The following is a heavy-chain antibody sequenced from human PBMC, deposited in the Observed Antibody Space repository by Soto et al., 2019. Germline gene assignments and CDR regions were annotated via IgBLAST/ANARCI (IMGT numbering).Heavy chain of an antibody. Sequence: PETLSLTCSVSGGSVSSGSYYWSWIRQPPGKGLEWIGYIYYSGSTNYNPSLKSRVTISVDTSKNQFSLKLSSVTAADTAVYYCARDYYDMGYYYGMDVWGQGTTVTVSS. CDR3: ARDYYDMGYYYGMDV. CDR1: GGSVSSGSYY. D-gene: IGHD3-22*01. J-gene: IGHJ6*02. V-gene: IGHV4-61*01. CDR2: IYYSGST.